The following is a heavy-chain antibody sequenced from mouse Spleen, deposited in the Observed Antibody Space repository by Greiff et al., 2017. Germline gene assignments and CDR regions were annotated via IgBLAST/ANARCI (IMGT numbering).Heavy chain of an antibody. CDR3: TRGNYRYYFDY. CDR2: IDPETGGT. J-gene: IGHJ2*01. V-gene: IGHV1-15*01. D-gene: IGHD2-14*01. CDR1: GYTFTDYE. Sequence: VKLVESGAELVRPGASVTLSCKASGYTFTDYEMHWVKQTPVHGLEWIGAIDPETGGTAYNQKFKGKAILTADKSSSTAYMELRSLTSEDSAVYYCTRGNYRYYFDYWGQGTTLTVSS.